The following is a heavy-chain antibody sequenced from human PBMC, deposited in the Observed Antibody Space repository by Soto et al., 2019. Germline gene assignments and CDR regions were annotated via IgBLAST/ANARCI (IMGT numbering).Heavy chain of an antibody. Sequence: LSLTCTVSGGSISSGGYYWSWIRQHPGKGLEWIGYIYYSGSTYYNPSLKSRVTISVDTSKNQFSLKLSSVTAADTAVYYCARDRYSSSWEGRYYYYYYGMDVWGQGTTVTV. CDR1: GGSISSGGYY. D-gene: IGHD6-13*01. V-gene: IGHV4-31*03. CDR2: IYYSGST. CDR3: ARDRYSSSWEGRYYYYYYGMDV. J-gene: IGHJ6*02.